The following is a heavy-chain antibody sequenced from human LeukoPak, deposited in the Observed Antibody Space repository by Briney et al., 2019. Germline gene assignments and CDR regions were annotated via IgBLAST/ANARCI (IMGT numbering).Heavy chain of an antibody. CDR3: ARWNPGPYYFDY. CDR2: ISSSGSTI. J-gene: IGHJ4*02. CDR1: GFTFSSYE. V-gene: IGHV3-48*03. D-gene: IGHD1-1*01. Sequence: GGSLRLSCAASGFTFSSYEMNWVRQAPGKGLEWVSYISSSGSTIYYADSVKGRFTISRDNAKNSLYLQMNSLRAEDTAVYYCARWNPGPYYFDYWGQGTLVTVSS.